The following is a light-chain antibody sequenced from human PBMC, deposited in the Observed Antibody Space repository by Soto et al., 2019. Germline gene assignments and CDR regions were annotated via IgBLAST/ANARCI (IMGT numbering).Light chain of an antibody. CDR2: GAS. CDR1: QGIINY. V-gene: IGKV1-6*01. J-gene: IGKJ4*01. CDR3: LQGYQYPLT. Sequence: AIQLTQSPSSLSSSLGDRVTITCRASQGIINYLAWYQQKPGKAPKLLIYGASTLQSGVPSRFGVSGSGTDFTLTISSLKNEDFATYYCLQGYQYPLTFGGGTKVDIK.